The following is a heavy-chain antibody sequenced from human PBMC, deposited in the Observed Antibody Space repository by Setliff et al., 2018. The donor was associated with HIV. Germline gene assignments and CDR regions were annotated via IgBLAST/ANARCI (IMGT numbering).Heavy chain of an antibody. CDR1: GYSISTAYY. Sequence: SETLSLTCAVSGYSISTAYYWAWLRQSPGKGLELIGGFHHSGSAHYNPSLKSRVTISGQTSKNQFSLTLTSVTAADTAIYYCARQGAGYYYDSSDYYTGNGFDMWGQGTMVTVSS. CDR3: ARQGAGYYYDSSDYYTGNGFDM. CDR2: FHHSGSA. D-gene: IGHD3-22*01. V-gene: IGHV4-38-2*01. J-gene: IGHJ3*02.